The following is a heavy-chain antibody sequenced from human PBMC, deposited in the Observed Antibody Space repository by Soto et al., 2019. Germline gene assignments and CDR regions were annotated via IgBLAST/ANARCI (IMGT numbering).Heavy chain of an antibody. CDR3: VRETPSVDHYYFYMDV. CDR1: GLTFSSYW. Sequence: EVQLVESGGGLVQPGGSLRLSCAASGLTFSSYWMHWVRQVPGKGLVWVSRVNSDGSFTTYADSVKGRFTISRDNAKNTLYLQMNSLRAEDMALYYCVRETPSVDHYYFYMDVWGKGTTVTVSS. D-gene: IGHD2-2*01. J-gene: IGHJ6*03. V-gene: IGHV3-74*01. CDR2: VNSDGSFT.